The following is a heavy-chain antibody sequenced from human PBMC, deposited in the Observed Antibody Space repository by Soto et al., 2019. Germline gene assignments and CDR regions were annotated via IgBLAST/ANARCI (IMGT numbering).Heavy chain of an antibody. D-gene: IGHD2-2*01. CDR3: ARTSCISTSCYFYFDS. CDR1: GGSISSYY. J-gene: IGHJ4*02. V-gene: IGHV4-59*01. CDR2: IYNSGRT. Sequence: QVQLQESGPGLVRPSETLSLACTVSGGSISSYYWSWIRQPPGKGLEWIGYIYNSGRTNYNPSLKRRVTISVDTSKNQFSLKLSSVTAADTAVYYCARTSCISTSCYFYFDSWGQGTLVTVSS.